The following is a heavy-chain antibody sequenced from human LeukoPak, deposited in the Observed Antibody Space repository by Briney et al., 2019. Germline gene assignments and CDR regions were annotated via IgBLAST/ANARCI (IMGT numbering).Heavy chain of an antibody. V-gene: IGHV3-7*01. CDR3: ARDDYSNPDYMDV. J-gene: IGHJ6*03. CDR1: GFTFSSYW. Sequence: GGSLRLSCAASGFTFSSYWMSWVRQAPGKGLEWVANIKPDGSEIYYVDSVKGRFTISRDDARNSLYLQMNSLRAEDTAVYYCARDDYSNPDYMDVWGKGTTVTVSS. D-gene: IGHD4-11*01. CDR2: IKPDGSEI.